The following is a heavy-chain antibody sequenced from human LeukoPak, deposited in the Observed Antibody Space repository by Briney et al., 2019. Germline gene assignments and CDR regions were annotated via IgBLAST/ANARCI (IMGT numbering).Heavy chain of an antibody. Sequence: GXSLRLSCAVSGFTFSSNYMSWVRQAPGKGLEWVSVIYSGGTTYYSDSVKGGFTISRDNSKKKMYLQRNSLRTEDTAVYYCARSPWGITMIAEAWGQGTLVTVSS. V-gene: IGHV3-53*01. D-gene: IGHD3-22*01. J-gene: IGHJ5*02. CDR1: GFTFSSNY. CDR3: ARSPWGITMIAEA. CDR2: IYSGGTT.